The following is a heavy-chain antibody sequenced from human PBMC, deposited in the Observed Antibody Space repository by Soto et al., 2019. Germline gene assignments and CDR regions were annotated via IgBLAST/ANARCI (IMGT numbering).Heavy chain of an antibody. CDR2: ISAYNGNT. Sequence: QVQLVQSGAEVKKPGASVKVSCKASGYTFTSYGISWVRQAPGQGLEWMGWISAYNGNTNYAQKLQGRVTMTTDTSTSTAYMELRSLRSDDTAVYYCARDRLTMVRGVIPSRYFDYWGQGTLVTVSS. D-gene: IGHD3-10*01. CDR3: ARDRLTMVRGVIPSRYFDY. J-gene: IGHJ4*02. CDR1: GYTFTSYG. V-gene: IGHV1-18*01.